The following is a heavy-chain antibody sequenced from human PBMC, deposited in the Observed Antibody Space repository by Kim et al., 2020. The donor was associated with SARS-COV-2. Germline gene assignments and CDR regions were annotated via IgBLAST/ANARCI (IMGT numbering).Heavy chain of an antibody. CDR3: ARHWRQWLDTTLSYFDY. V-gene: IGHV4-39*01. Sequence: EKRARNGKGAGGESSRSSYYWGWNRQPPGKGLEWIGSINYSGSTYYNPSLRSRVTISVDTSKNQFSLKLSSVTAADTAVYYCARHWRQWLDTTLSYFDYWGQGTLVTVSS. CDR2: INYSGST. CDR1: GGESSRSSYY. J-gene: IGHJ4*02. D-gene: IGHD6-19*01.